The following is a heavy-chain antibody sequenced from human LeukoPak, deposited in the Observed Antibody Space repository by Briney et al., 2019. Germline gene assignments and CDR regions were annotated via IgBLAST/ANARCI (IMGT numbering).Heavy chain of an antibody. CDR3: AKGSAPSFYQYHGMDL. CDR2: ISGIAGST. V-gene: IGHV3-23*01. D-gene: IGHD3-3*01. CDR1: GFTFSSYA. J-gene: IGHJ6*02. Sequence: GGSLRLSCAASGFTFSSYAMSWVRQAPGKGLEWVSAISGIAGSTFHADSVKGRFTISRDNSKTTLYLQMTSLRAEATAVYSCAKGSAPSFYQYHGMDLWPQGTTVTASS.